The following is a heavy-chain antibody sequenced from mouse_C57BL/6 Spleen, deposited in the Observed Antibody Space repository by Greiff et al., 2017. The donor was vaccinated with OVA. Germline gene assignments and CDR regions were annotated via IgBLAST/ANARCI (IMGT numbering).Heavy chain of an antibody. D-gene: IGHD2-4*01. CDR1: GYSFTSYY. CDR2: IYPGSGNT. Sequence: QVQLKESGPELVKPGASVKISCKASGYSFTSYYIHWVKQRPGQGLEWIGWIYPGSGNTKYNEKFKGKATLTADTSSSTAYMQLSSLTSEDSAVYYCARSFDYDGLDYWGQGTTLTVSS. J-gene: IGHJ2*01. V-gene: IGHV1-66*01. CDR3: ARSFDYDGLDY.